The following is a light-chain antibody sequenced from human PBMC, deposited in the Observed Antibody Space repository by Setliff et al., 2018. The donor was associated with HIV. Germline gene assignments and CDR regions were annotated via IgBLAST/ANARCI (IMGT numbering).Light chain of an antibody. CDR2: DVS. J-gene: IGLJ1*01. CDR3: SSYTSSSTLV. V-gene: IGLV2-14*03. Sequence: QSVLTQPASVSGSPGQSITISCAGTSSDIAIYNFVSWYQHHPGKAPKLIICDVSNRPSGVSNRFSGSKSGNTASLTISGLQAEDEADYYCSSYTSSSTLVFGTGTKVTVL. CDR1: SSDIAIYNF.